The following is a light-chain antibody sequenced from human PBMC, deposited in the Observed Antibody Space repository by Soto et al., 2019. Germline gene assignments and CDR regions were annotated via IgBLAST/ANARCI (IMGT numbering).Light chain of an antibody. J-gene: IGKJ5*01. V-gene: IGKV3-11*01. CDR3: QQRSNWPIT. CDR1: QSVSSY. Sequence: EIVLTQSPATLSLYPGERATLSCSASQSVSSYLAWYQQKPGQAPRLLIYDASNRATGIPARFSGSGSGTGFTLTISSLEPEDFAVYYCQQRSNWPITFGQGTRLEIK. CDR2: DAS.